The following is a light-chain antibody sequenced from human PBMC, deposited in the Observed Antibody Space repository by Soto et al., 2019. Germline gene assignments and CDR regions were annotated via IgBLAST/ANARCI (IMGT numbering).Light chain of an antibody. CDR2: GNT. CDR1: RSNIGAGYD. V-gene: IGLV1-40*01. J-gene: IGLJ2*01. CDR3: QSYDSSRNGVF. Sequence: QSVLTQPPSVSGAPGQRVTISCTGGRSNIGAGYDVHWYQQLPGTAPKLLIYGNTDRPSGVPDRFSGSKSGTSAYLAITGLQAEDEADYYCQSYDSSRNGVFFGGGTKLTGL.